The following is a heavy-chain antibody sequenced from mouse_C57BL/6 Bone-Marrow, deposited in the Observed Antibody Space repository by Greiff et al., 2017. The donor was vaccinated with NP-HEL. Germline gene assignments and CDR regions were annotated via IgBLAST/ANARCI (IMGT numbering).Heavy chain of an antibody. Sequence: QVQLQQPGAELVKPGASVKLSCKASGYTFTSYWMHWVKQRPGRGLEWIGRIDPNSGGTKYNEKFKSKATLTVDKPSSTAYMQISSLTSEDSAVYYCARSPVVATRAYYFDYWGQGTTLTVSS. CDR1: GYTFTSYW. CDR3: ARSPVVATRAYYFDY. V-gene: IGHV1-72*01. D-gene: IGHD1-1*01. J-gene: IGHJ2*01. CDR2: IDPNSGGT.